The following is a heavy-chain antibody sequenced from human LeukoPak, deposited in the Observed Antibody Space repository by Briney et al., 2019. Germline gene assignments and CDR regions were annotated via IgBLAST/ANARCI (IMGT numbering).Heavy chain of an antibody. CDR2: INPNSGGT. CDR3: ARDPSPTRLDY. V-gene: IGHV1-2*02. Sequence: ASVKVSCKASGYTFNDYYMHWVRQAPGQGLEWMGWINPNSGGTNYAQKFQGRVTMTRDTSISTAYMELSRLTSDDTAIYYCARDPSPTRLDYWGQGTLVTVSS. J-gene: IGHJ4*02. CDR1: GYTFNDYY. D-gene: IGHD2-15*01.